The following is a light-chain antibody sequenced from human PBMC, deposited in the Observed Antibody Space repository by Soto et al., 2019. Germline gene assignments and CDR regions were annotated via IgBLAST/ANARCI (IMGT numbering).Light chain of an antibody. CDR3: CSYGISSPWV. J-gene: IGLJ3*02. CDR2: EVN. CDR1: SSDVGKYNL. Sequence: QSALTQPASVSGSPGQSITISCTGTSSDVGKYNLVSWYQQHPGKAPKIIIFEVNERPSGVSNRFPGSKSGNTASLTISGLQADDEADYYCCSYGISSPWVFGGGTKVTVL. V-gene: IGLV2-23*02.